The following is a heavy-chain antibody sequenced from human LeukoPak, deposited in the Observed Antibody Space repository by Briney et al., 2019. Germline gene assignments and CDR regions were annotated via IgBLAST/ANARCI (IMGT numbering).Heavy chain of an antibody. CDR2: ISSNGGST. V-gene: IGHV3-64D*09. CDR1: GFTFSSNA. J-gene: IGHJ4*02. CDR3: VRVGNHLALDN. Sequence: PGGSLRLSCSASGFTFSSNAMHWVRQAPGKGLECVSAISSNGGSTYYADSVKGRFTISRDNSKNTLYLQMSSLRGDDTAVYYRVRVGNHLALDNWGQGTLVTVSS. D-gene: IGHD1-14*01.